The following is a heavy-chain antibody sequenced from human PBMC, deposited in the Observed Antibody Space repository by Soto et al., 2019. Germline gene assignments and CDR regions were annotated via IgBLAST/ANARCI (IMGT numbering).Heavy chain of an antibody. CDR2: ISSSSSYI. D-gene: IGHD1-26*01. Sequence: EVQLVESGGGLVKPGGSLRLSCAASGFTFSSYSMNWVRQAPGKGLEWVSSISSSSSYIYYADSVKGRFTISRDNAKNSLYLQMNSLRAEDTAVYYCARDIVYGRAMDVWGQGTTVTVSS. J-gene: IGHJ6*02. V-gene: IGHV3-21*01. CDR3: ARDIVYGRAMDV. CDR1: GFTFSSYS.